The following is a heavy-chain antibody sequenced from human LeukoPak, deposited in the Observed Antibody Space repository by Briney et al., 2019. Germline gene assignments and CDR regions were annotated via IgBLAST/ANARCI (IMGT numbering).Heavy chain of an antibody. CDR1: GGSISSSSYY. V-gene: IGHV4-39*01. CDR2: ICYSGST. Sequence: SETLSLTCTVSGGSISSSSYYWGWIRQPPGKGLEWIGSICYSGSTYYNPSLKSRVTISVDTSKNQFSLKLSSVTAADTAVYYCARGEDSYGIFDYWGQGTLVTVSS. D-gene: IGHD5-18*01. CDR3: ARGEDSYGIFDY. J-gene: IGHJ4*02.